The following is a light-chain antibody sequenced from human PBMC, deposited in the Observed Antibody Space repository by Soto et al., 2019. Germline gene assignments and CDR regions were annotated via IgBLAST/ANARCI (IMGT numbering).Light chain of an antibody. CDR1: QSISSW. CDR3: QQYNDNWT. Sequence: DIQMTQSPSTLSASVGDRVTITCRASQSISSWLAWYQQKPGKAPRLLIYKASNLESGVPSKFSGSGSGTEFTLTISSVQPDDSATYYCQQYNDNWTFGQGTKVEIK. J-gene: IGKJ1*01. V-gene: IGKV1-5*03. CDR2: KAS.